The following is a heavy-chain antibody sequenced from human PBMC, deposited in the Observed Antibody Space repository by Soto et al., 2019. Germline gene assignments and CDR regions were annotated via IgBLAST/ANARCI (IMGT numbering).Heavy chain of an antibody. CDR1: GGTFSSYA. CDR2: IIPIFGTA. D-gene: IGHD3-10*01. CDR3: ATQALSPMVRGEFDY. V-gene: IGHV1-69*13. Sequence: GASVKVSCQASGGTFSSYAISWVRQAPGQGLEWMGGIIPIFGTANYAQKFQGRVTITADESTSTAYMELSSLRSEDTAVYYCATQALSPMVRGEFDYWGQGTLVTVSS. J-gene: IGHJ4*02.